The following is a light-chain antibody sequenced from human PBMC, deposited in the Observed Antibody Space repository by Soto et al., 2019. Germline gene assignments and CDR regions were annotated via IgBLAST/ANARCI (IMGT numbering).Light chain of an antibody. CDR1: QSVSSY. V-gene: IGKV3-11*01. Sequence: EVVLTQSPATLSLSPGERATLSCRASQSVSSYLAWYQQKPGQTPRLLIYDASNRATGIPARFSGSGSGTDFTLTIRSLEPEDFAFYFCQHRGNWPPTFGPGTKVDI. J-gene: IGKJ3*01. CDR3: QHRGNWPPT. CDR2: DAS.